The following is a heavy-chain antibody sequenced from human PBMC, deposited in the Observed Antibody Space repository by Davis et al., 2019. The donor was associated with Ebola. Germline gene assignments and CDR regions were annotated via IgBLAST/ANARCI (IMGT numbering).Heavy chain of an antibody. CDR3: TTGSVEGY. V-gene: IGHV3-15*01. CDR1: GFSFSHAW. D-gene: IGHD5-24*01. J-gene: IGHJ4*02. Sequence: PGGSLRLSCAASGFSFSHAWMSWVRQAPGKGPEWVGRIKSTPDGGISDYAAPVKGRFIISRDDSKNMLFLQMNSLQTGDTAVYYCTTGSVEGYWGQGTQVTVSS. CDR2: IKSTPDGGIS.